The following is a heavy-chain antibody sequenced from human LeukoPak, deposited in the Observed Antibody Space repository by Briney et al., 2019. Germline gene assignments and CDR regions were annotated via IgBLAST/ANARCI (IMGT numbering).Heavy chain of an antibody. CDR1: GGSISSYY. Sequence: SETLSLTCTVSGGSISSYYWSWIRQPPGKGLEWIGYIYYSGSTNYNPSLKSRVTISVDTSKNQFSLKLSSVTAADTAVYYCASAKWLLPDYWGQGTLVTVSS. V-gene: IGHV4-59*12. D-gene: IGHD3-22*01. CDR2: IYYSGST. CDR3: ASAKWLLPDY. J-gene: IGHJ4*02.